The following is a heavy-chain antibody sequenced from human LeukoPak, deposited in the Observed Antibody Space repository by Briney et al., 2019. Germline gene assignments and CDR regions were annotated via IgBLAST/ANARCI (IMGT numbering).Heavy chain of an antibody. Sequence: SETLSLTCTVSGGSISSSSYYWGWIRQPPGKGLEWIGSIYYSGSTYYNPSLKSRVTISVDTSKNQFSLKLSSVTAADTAVYYCARHVPYRGVVVPAANRGAFDIWGQGTMVTVSS. J-gene: IGHJ3*02. CDR2: IYYSGST. V-gene: IGHV4-39*01. CDR1: GGSISSSSYY. D-gene: IGHD2-2*01. CDR3: ARHVPYRGVVVPAANRGAFDI.